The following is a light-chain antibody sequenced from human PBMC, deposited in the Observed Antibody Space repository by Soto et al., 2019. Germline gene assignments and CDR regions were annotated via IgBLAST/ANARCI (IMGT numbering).Light chain of an antibody. Sequence: EVVMTQSPATLSVSPGERATLSCRASQSISTNLAWYQQKPGQAPRLLIYGASTRATSIPARFSASGSGTEFTLTISSLQSEDFEVYYCQQYNNWITFGQGTRLELK. CDR2: GAS. CDR3: QQYNNWIT. J-gene: IGKJ5*01. CDR1: QSISTN. V-gene: IGKV3-15*01.